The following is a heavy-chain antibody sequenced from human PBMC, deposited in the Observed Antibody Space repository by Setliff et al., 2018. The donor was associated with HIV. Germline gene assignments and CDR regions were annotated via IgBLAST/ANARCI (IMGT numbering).Heavy chain of an antibody. J-gene: IGHJ6*03. CDR3: ARFEGRDKRGYSYGAYYYYMYV. Sequence: ASVKVSCKASGYTFTSYGISWVRQAPGQGLEWMGWISAYNGNTNYAQKFQGRVTLTTDTSTSTAYMEVKSLRSDDTAVYYCARFEGRDKRGYSYGAYYYYMYVWGKGTTVTVSS. V-gene: IGHV1-18*01. D-gene: IGHD5-18*01. CDR1: GYTFTSYG. CDR2: ISAYNGNT.